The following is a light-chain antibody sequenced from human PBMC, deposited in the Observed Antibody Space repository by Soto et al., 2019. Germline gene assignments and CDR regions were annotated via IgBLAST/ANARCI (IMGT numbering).Light chain of an antibody. CDR2: GNS. CDR1: SSNIGAGYD. J-gene: IGLJ2*01. Sequence: QPVPTQPPSVSGAPGQRVTISCTGSSSNIGAGYDVHWYQQLPGTAPKLLIYGNSNRPSGVPDRFSGSKSGTSASLAITGLQAEDEADYYCQSYDSSLSGSVFGGGTKVTVL. CDR3: QSYDSSLSGSV. V-gene: IGLV1-40*01.